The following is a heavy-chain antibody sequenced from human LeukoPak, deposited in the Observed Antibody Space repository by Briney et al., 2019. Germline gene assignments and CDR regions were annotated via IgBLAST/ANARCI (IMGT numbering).Heavy chain of an antibody. D-gene: IGHD4/OR15-4a*01. CDR3: ARRGAANPDAFDI. CDR2: IYPGDSDT. J-gene: IGHJ3*02. CDR1: AYSFTSYC. Sequence: GQSLKISCQGSAYSFTSYCIGWIRQMPGKGLEWMGLIYPGDSDTRYGPSFQGQVTISADKSITTAYLQWSSLKASDTAMYYCARRGAANPDAFDIWGQGTMVTVSS. V-gene: IGHV5-51*01.